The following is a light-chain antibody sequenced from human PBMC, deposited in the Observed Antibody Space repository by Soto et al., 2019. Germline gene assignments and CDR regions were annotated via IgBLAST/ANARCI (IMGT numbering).Light chain of an antibody. CDR3: QHYGSSPRWT. V-gene: IGKV3-20*01. CDR1: RSVTSNF. J-gene: IGKJ2*02. Sequence: NELTQSPGTLSLSPGERAPLSCRASRSVTSNFVAWYQQKPGQAPRLLVYGASTRAIDIPERFSGSGSGTDFSLTIYRLAPEDYAVYFCQHYGSSPRWTFGQVNKVEIK. CDR2: GAS.